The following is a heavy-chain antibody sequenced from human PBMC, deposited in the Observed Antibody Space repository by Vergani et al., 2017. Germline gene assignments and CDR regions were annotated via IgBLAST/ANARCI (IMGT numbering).Heavy chain of an antibody. D-gene: IGHD5-12*01. V-gene: IGHV1-69*01. CDR2: IIPIFGTA. Sequence: QVQLVQSGAEVKKPGSSVKVSCKASGGTFSSYAISWVRQAPGQGLEWMGGIIPIFGTANYAQKFQGRVTITADESTSTAYMGLSSLRSEDTAVYYCGGGEGIYSGYDSDDYYYYMDVWGKGTTVTVSS. J-gene: IGHJ6*03. CDR1: GGTFSSYA. CDR3: GGGEGIYSGYDSDDYYYYMDV.